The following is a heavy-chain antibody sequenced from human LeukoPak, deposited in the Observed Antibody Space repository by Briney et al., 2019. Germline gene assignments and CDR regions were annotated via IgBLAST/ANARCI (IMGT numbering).Heavy chain of an antibody. V-gene: IGHV4-38-2*02. CDR2: IHHSGST. CDR3: ASDMGYCSGGSCYRSFDY. CDR1: GYSITNDYF. D-gene: IGHD2-15*01. J-gene: IGHJ4*02. Sequence: SETLSLTCTVSGYSITNDYFWGWIRQPPGKGLEWLGSIHHSGSTYIFGPLNSRVTMSLDTSKNQFSLGLSSVTAADTAVYYCASDMGYCSGGSCYRSFDYWGQGTLVTVSS.